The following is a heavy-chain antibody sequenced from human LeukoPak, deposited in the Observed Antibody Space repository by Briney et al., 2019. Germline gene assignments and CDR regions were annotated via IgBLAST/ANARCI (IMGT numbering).Heavy chain of an antibody. J-gene: IGHJ4*02. CDR2: IYPGDSDT. D-gene: IGHD6-19*01. CDR3: VRRIAVADAFDY. Sequence: GESLKISCKGSGYTFTVYWIGWVRQMPGKGLEWMGIIYPGDSDTRYSPSFQGQVTISADKSMDTAYLQWSSLKASDTAMHYCVRRIAVADAFDYWGQGTLVTVSS. CDR1: GYTFTVYW. V-gene: IGHV5-51*01.